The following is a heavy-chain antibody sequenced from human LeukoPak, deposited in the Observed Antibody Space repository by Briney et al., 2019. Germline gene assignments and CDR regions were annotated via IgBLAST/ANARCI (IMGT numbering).Heavy chain of an antibody. CDR3: ARAEVGGRQD. CDR2: ISSSSSYI. J-gene: IGHJ4*02. V-gene: IGHV3-21*01. CDR1: GFTFSSYS. D-gene: IGHD3-10*01. Sequence: GGSLRLSCAASGFTFSSYSMNWVRQAPGKGLEWVSSISSSSSYIDYADSVKGRFTISRDNAKNSLYLQMNSLRAEDTAVYYCARAEVGGRQDWGQGTLVTVSS.